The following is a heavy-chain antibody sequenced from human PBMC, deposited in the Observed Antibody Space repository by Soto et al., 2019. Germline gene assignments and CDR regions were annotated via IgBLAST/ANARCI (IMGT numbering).Heavy chain of an antibody. CDR1: GYSFAGYW. J-gene: IGHJ4*02. V-gene: IGHV5-10-1*01. CDR2: IDPSDSQT. CDR3: ARFHSNGGSWLFDY. Sequence: PGESLKISCKGSGYSFAGYWITWVRQKPGKGLEWMGRIDPSDSQTYYSPSFRGHVTISATKSITTVFLQWSSLRASDTAMYYCARFHSNGGSWLFDYWGQGTLVTVSS. D-gene: IGHD2-15*01.